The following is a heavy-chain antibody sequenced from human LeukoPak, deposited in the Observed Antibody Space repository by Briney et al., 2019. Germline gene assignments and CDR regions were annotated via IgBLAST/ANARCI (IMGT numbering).Heavy chain of an antibody. D-gene: IGHD3-22*01. CDR1: GFTFSHYS. V-gene: IGHV3-21*01. CDR2: ISSSSSYI. J-gene: IGHJ3*02. CDR3: ARVYYYDSSGYSGDAFDI. Sequence: GGSLRLSCAASGFTFSHYSMNWVRQAPGKGLEWVSSISSSSSYIYYADSVKGRFTISRDNAKNSLYLQMNSLRGEDTAVYYCARVYYYDSSGYSGDAFDIWGQGTMVTVSS.